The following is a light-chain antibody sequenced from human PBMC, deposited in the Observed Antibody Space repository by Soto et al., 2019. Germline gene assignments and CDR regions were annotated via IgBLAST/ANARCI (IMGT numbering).Light chain of an antibody. CDR2: YDN. Sequence: QSVLTQPPSASGTPGQRVTISCSGSNSNIGSNTVNWYQQLPGTAPKLLIYYDNLRPSGVPDRISGSKSGTSASLAISGLKSEDEADYYCAAWDDGLNGWRFGGGTK. CDR1: NSNIGSNT. CDR3: AAWDDGLNGWR. J-gene: IGLJ3*02. V-gene: IGLV1-44*01.